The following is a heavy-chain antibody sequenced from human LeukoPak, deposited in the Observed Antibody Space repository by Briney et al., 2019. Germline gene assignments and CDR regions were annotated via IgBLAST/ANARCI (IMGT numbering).Heavy chain of an antibody. CDR2: ISYDGSNK. CDR3: AKVNSDLNGMDV. CDR1: GFTVSSYG. J-gene: IGHJ6*02. V-gene: IGHV3-30*18. D-gene: IGHD2/OR15-2a*01. Sequence: GRSLRLSCAASGFTVSSYGMHWVRQAPGKGLEWVAVISYDGSNKYYADSVKGRFTISRDNSKNTLYLQMNSLRAEDTAVYYCAKVNSDLNGMDVWGQGTTVTVSS.